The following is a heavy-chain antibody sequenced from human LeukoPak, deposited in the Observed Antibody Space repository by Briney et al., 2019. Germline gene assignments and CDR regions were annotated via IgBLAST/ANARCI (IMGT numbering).Heavy chain of an antibody. CDR1: GFTFSSYA. Sequence: GGSLRLSCAASGFTFSSYAMHWVRQAPGKGLEWVAVISYDGSNKYYADSVKGRFTISRDNSKNTLYLQMNSLRAEDTAVYYCARDQYSSGWYGYYYGMDVWGQGTTVTVSS. D-gene: IGHD6-19*01. CDR3: ARDQYSSGWYGYYYGMDV. J-gene: IGHJ6*02. CDR2: ISYDGSNK. V-gene: IGHV3-30-3*01.